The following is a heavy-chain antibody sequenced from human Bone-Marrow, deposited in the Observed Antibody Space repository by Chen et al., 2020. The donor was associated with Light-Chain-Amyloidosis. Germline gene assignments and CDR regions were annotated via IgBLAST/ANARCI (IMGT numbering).Heavy chain of an antibody. D-gene: IGHD3-10*01. CDR2: IKQDGSEK. CDR3: ANTGGAVNPYFYYYYMDV. J-gene: IGHJ6*03. V-gene: IGHV3-7*03. Sequence: EVQLVESGGGLVQPGGSLRLFCVASGFPFSSHWMSWVRQAPGKGLGWVANIKQDGSEKYYADSVKGRFTISRDNSKNTLYLQMNSLRAEDTAVYYCANTGGAVNPYFYYYYMDVWGRGTTVTVSS. CDR1: GFPFSSHW.